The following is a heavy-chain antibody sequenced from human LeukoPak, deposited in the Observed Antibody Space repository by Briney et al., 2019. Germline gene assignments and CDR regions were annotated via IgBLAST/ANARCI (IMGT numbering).Heavy chain of an antibody. CDR3: VRDFHIFAYYGFGDL. V-gene: IGHV3-49*04. Sequence: PGGSLRLSCTASGFNLNNHAMSWVRQAPGKGLEWLGFIKTEGYGGTADYAASVKGRFTISRDDSTNIAYLQMNGLKNEDTAVYYCVRDFHIFAYYGFGDLWGQGTLVSVSS. J-gene: IGHJ5*02. CDR2: IKTEGYGGTA. CDR1: GFNLNNHA. D-gene: IGHD1-26*01.